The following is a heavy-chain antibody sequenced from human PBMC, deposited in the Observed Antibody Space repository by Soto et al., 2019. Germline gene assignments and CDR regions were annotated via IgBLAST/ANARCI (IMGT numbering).Heavy chain of an antibody. V-gene: IGHV2-5*02. CDR2: IYWDDDK. D-gene: IGHD2-21*02. J-gene: IGHJ6*02. Sequence: QITLKESGPTLVRPTQTLTLTCTFSGFSLSTSGVGVGWIRQPPGKALEWLALIYWDDDKRYSPSLKSRPPSNNDTSKIQVVLTMTNMDPVHTARYYCAHSRCGGDCLQSSSSHYYYGMDVWGQGTTVTVSS. CDR3: AHSRCGGDCLQSSSSHYYYGMDV. CDR1: GFSLSTSGVG.